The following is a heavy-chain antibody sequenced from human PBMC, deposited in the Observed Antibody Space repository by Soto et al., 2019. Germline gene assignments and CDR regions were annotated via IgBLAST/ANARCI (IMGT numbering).Heavy chain of an antibody. CDR1: GDTFNFYS. J-gene: IGHJ4*02. CDR2: VNPILSMS. CDR3: ASNYGSGYRAFDS. V-gene: IGHV1-69*02. D-gene: IGHD3-10*01. Sequence: QVQLVQSGAEVKSAGSSVKVSCKASGDTFNFYSINWVRQAPGLGLEWVGRVNPILSMSNYAQRCQGRVTMTADKSTGTAYMELRSLRSEDTAIYSCASNYGSGYRAFDSWGQGALVTVSS.